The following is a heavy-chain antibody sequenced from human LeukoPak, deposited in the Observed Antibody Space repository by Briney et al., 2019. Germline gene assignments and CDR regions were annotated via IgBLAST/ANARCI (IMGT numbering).Heavy chain of an antibody. CDR3: ARRSTYHYYFDY. V-gene: IGHV5-51*01. CDR2: IYPGDSDT. J-gene: IGHJ4*02. CDR1: GNSFTTYW. D-gene: IGHD2-2*01. Sequence: GESLKISCKGSGNSFTTYWIGWVRQMPGKGLEWMGIIYPGDSDTRYNPSFQGQVTISADKSISTAYLQWSSLKASDTAMYYCARRSTYHYYFDYWGQGTLVTVSS.